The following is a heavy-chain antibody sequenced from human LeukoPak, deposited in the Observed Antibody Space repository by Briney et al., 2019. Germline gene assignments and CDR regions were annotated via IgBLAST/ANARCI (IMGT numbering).Heavy chain of an antibody. V-gene: IGHV3-48*03. CDR2: INVGGSIM. CDR3: AKDSGTCCHYFDH. Sequence: QPGGSLRLSCAASGFTFSSYEINWFRQAPGKGREWVAFINVGGSIMYYADSVKSRFTISRDNAKNSLYLQMNSLRAEDTAIYYCAKDSGTCCHYFDHWGHGPLVTVSS. J-gene: IGHJ4*01. CDR1: GFTFSSYE. D-gene: IGHD1-1*01.